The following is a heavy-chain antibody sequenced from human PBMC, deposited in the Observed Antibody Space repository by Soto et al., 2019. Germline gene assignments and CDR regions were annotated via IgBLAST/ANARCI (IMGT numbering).Heavy chain of an antibody. Sequence: QKYLVESGGGVVQPGGSLRLSCVASGSIFSGYGMHWVRQAPGKGLEWVAVIWYDGSNKYYADSVTGRFTISIDNSKNMLYLQMDSLRAEDTAVYYGARDGIGGTVFRGFCDYWGQGTLVTVSS. CDR3: ARDGIGGTVFRGFCDY. V-gene: IGHV3-33*01. D-gene: IGHD1-7*01. CDR1: GSIFSGYG. J-gene: IGHJ4*02. CDR2: IWYDGSNK.